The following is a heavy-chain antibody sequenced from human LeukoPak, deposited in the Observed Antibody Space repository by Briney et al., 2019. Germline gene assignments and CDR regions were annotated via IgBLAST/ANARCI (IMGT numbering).Heavy chain of an antibody. J-gene: IGHJ4*02. V-gene: IGHV3-23*01. CDR3: AKEWKSSSSWDQYYFDS. CDR1: RFTFSNYA. CDR2: HSGSGDRS. Sequence: AGGSLRLSCAASRFTFSNYAMSWVRQAPGKGLEWVSAHSGSGDRSYYADSVKGRFSISRDNSKNTLYLQMDSLRAEDTAIYYCAKEWKSSSSWDQYYFDSWGQGTLVTVSS. D-gene: IGHD6-13*01.